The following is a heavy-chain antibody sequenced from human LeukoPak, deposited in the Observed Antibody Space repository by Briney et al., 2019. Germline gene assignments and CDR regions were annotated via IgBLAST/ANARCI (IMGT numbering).Heavy chain of an antibody. CDR1: GGSFSDHY. D-gene: IGHD3-10*01. V-gene: IGHV4-34*01. CDR2: INHSGST. J-gene: IGHJ4*02. Sequence: SETLSLTCAVYGGSFSDHYWSWICQPPVKGLEWIGEINHSGSTNYNPSLKSRVTISVDTSKNQFSLKLSSVTAADTAVYYCARGYGSGSYYHYWGQGTLVTVSS. CDR3: ARGYGSGSYYHY.